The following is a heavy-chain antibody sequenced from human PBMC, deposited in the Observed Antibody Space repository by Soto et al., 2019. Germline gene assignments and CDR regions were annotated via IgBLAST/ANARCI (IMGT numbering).Heavy chain of an antibody. J-gene: IGHJ4*02. Sequence: EVQLLESGGGWVQPGGSLRLSCAASGFTFSDYAVSWVRQAPGKGLEWVSLISSSGGSIYYADSVKGRFTISRDNSKNTLSLQMNSLRAEDTAVYYCATNLGSSSWFDAFFDSWGQGTLVTVSS. D-gene: IGHD6-13*01. V-gene: IGHV3-23*01. CDR2: ISSSGGSI. CDR1: GFTFSDYA. CDR3: ATNLGSSSWFDAFFDS.